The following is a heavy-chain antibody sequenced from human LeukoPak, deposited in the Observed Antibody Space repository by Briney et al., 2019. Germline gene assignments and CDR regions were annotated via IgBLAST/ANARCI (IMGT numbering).Heavy chain of an antibody. D-gene: IGHD5-24*01. CDR2: ISGSGGKT. Sequence: PGGTLRLSCAASGFTFSSYGMSWVRQAPGKGLEWVSGISGSGGKTDYADSVKGRFTISRVNSKNTLYLQMNSLRAEDTAVYYCAKSGYNRFDYWGQGTLVTVSS. J-gene: IGHJ4*02. CDR1: GFTFSSYG. V-gene: IGHV3-23*01. CDR3: AKSGYNRFDY.